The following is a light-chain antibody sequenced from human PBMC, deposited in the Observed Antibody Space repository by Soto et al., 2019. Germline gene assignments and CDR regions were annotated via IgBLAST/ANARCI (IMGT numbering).Light chain of an antibody. CDR1: QGVSSTY. V-gene: IGKV3D-15*01. CDR3: QQYNNWPLT. J-gene: IGKJ4*01. CDR2: GAS. Sequence: EMVMTQSPAILSVSPGESASLSCSASQGVSSTYLAWYQQKPGQAPRLLIYGASFRATGIPDRFSGSGSGTDFTLTISSLQSEDFAVYYCQQYNNWPLTFGGGTKVDI.